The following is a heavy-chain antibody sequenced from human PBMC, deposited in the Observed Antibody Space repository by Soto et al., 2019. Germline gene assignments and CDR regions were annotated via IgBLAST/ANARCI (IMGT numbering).Heavy chain of an antibody. CDR1: GFTFSSYG. CDR3: ARDKIGYCSGGSCQTYYYGMDV. J-gene: IGHJ6*02. CDR2: ISYEGSNK. D-gene: IGHD2-15*01. Sequence: GGSLRLSCAASGFTFSSYGMHWVRQAPGKGLEWVAVISYEGSNKYYADSVKGRFTISRDNSKNTLYLQMNSLRAEDTAVYYCARDKIGYCSGGSCQTYYYGMDVWGQGTTVTVSS. V-gene: IGHV3-30*03.